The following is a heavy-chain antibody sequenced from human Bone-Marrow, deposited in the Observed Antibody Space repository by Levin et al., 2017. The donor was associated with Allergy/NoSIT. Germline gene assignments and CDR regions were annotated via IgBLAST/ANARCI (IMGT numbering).Heavy chain of an antibody. J-gene: IGHJ1*01. CDR3: AHRTTMVRGVIGNEYFQH. Sequence: ASGPTLVKPTQTLTLTCTFSGFSLSTSGVGVGWIRQPPGKALEWLALIYWDDDKRYSPSLKSRLTITKDTSKNQVVLTMTNMDPVDTATYYCAHRTTMVRGVIGNEYFQHWGQGTLVTVSS. CDR2: IYWDDDK. CDR1: GFSLSTSGVG. V-gene: IGHV2-5*02. D-gene: IGHD3-10*01.